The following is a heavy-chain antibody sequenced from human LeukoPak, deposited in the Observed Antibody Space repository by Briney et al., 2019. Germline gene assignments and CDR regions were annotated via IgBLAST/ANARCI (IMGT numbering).Heavy chain of an antibody. CDR3: ALYNTGWYPDYFDS. Sequence: GGSLRLSCAASGFTFSSYAMSWVRQAPGKGLEWVSAISGSGGSTYYADSVKGRFTISRDNSKNTLYLQMNSLRAEDTANCARALYNTGWYPDYFDSWGQGALVTVSS. CDR1: GFTFSSYA. D-gene: IGHD6-19*01. V-gene: IGHV3-23*01. J-gene: IGHJ4*02. CDR2: ISGSGGST.